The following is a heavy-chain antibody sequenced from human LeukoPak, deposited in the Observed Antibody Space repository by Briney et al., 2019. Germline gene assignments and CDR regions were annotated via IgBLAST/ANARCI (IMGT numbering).Heavy chain of an antibody. CDR2: ISGSGGST. CDR1: GFTFSSYA. Sequence: PGGSLRLSCAASGFTFSSYAMSWVRQAPGKGLEWVSAISGSGGSTYYADSVKGRFTISRDNSKNTLYLQMNSLRPEDTAVYYCARDAYRDRYFDYWGQGTLVTVSS. CDR3: ARDAYRDRYFDY. D-gene: IGHD4-11*01. V-gene: IGHV3-23*01. J-gene: IGHJ4*02.